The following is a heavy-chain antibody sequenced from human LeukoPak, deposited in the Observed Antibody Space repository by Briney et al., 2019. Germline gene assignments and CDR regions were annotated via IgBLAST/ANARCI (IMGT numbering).Heavy chain of an antibody. D-gene: IGHD3-3*01. CDR2: IYYSGST. Sequence: SETLSLTCTVSGGSISSYYWSWIRQPPGKGLEWIGYIYYSGSTNYNPSLKSRVTISVDTSKNQFSLKLSSVTAADTAVYYCARDRYSYDFWSGYPLNNYYYYGMDVWGQGTTVTVSS. J-gene: IGHJ6*02. CDR1: GGSISSYY. CDR3: ARDRYSYDFWSGYPLNNYYYYGMDV. V-gene: IGHV4-59*01.